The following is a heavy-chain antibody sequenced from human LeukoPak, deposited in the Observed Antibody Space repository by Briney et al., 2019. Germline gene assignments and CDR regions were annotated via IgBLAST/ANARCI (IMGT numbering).Heavy chain of an antibody. CDR3: ARWSYVSGTWFLDS. CDR1: GFTFNSYW. Sequence: TAGSLRLSCEASGFTFNSYWMSWVRQAPGKGLEWVADINEDGSTIYYVNSVKGRFTISSDNAKNSLSLQLNALRAEDRAVYYCARWSYVSGTWFLDSWGQGALVTVSS. D-gene: IGHD3-10*01. V-gene: IGHV3-7*05. CDR2: INEDGSTI. J-gene: IGHJ4*02.